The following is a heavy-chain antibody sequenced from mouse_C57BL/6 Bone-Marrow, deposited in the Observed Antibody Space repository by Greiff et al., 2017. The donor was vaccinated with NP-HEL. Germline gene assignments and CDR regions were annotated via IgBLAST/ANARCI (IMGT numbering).Heavy chain of an antibody. V-gene: IGHV5-6*02. CDR3: ANYGSSSY. CDR2: ISSGGSYT. D-gene: IGHD1-1*01. J-gene: IGHJ3*01. CDR1: GFTFSSYG. Sequence: EVKLEESGGDLVKPGGSLKLSCAASGFTFSSYGMSWVRQTPDKRLEWVATISSGGSYTYYPDSVKGRFTISRDNAKNTLYLQMSSLKSEDTAMYYCANYGSSSYWGQGTLVTVSA.